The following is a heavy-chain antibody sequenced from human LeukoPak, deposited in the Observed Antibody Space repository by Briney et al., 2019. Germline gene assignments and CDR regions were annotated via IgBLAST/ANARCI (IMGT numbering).Heavy chain of an antibody. J-gene: IGHJ4*02. CDR2: IYYSGST. D-gene: IGHD6-6*01. CDR1: GGSFSGYY. Sequence: SETLSLTCAVYGGSFSGYYWSWIRQPPGKGLEWIGSIYYSGSTYYNPSLKSRVTISVDTSKNQFSLKLSSVTAADTAVYYCASHYSSSPLDYWGQGTLVTVSS. V-gene: IGHV4-34*01. CDR3: ASHYSSSPLDY.